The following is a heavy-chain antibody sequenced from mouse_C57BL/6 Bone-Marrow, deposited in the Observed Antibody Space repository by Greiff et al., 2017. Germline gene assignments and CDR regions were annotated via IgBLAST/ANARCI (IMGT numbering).Heavy chain of an antibody. D-gene: IGHD2-1*01. Sequence: VQLQQSGAELVRPGTSVKMSCKASGYTFTNYWIGWAKQRPGHGLEWIGDIYPGGGYTNYNEKFKGKATLTADKSSSRAYMQFSSLTSEDSAIYYCARYALYGNYDYWGQGTTLTVSS. CDR2: IYPGGGYT. CDR1: GYTFTNYW. V-gene: IGHV1-63*01. J-gene: IGHJ2*01. CDR3: ARYALYGNYDY.